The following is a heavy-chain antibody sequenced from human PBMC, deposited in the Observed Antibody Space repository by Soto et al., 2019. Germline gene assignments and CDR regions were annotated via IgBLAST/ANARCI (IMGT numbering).Heavy chain of an antibody. CDR3: TKDAKFDDISTGYFVNDL. Sequence: QGHLVQSGSEVKKPGASVRVSCEASGYTFSNFGISWVRQAPGEGLEWMGWISPNSEKTKIAQRFQGRVTMTTDISTSTSYLELRGLTSYDTAVYYCTKDAKFDDISTGYFVNDLWGQGSTVTVSS. V-gene: IGHV1-18*01. CDR2: ISPNSEKT. J-gene: IGHJ5*02. CDR1: GYTFSNFG. D-gene: IGHD3-9*01.